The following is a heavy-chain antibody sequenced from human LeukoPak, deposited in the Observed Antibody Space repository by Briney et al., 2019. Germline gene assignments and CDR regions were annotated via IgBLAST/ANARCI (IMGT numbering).Heavy chain of an antibody. J-gene: IGHJ4*02. D-gene: IGHD2-15*01. CDR3: ARGTGGSSIGY. CDR1: GGSFSGYY. CDR2: INHSGST. Sequence: KPSETLSLTCAVYGGSFSGYYWSGIRQPPGKGLEWIGEINHSGSTNYNPSLKSRVTISVDTSKNQFSLKLSSVTAADTAVYYCARGTGGSSIGYWGQGTLVTVSS. V-gene: IGHV4-34*01.